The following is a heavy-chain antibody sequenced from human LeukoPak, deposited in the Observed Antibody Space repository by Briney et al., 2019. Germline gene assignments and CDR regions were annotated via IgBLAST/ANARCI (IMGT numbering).Heavy chain of an antibody. J-gene: IGHJ3*02. CDR3: ARARQYNWNYVSAFDI. CDR1: GGSISSSSYY. CDR2: IYYSGST. D-gene: IGHD1-7*01. V-gene: IGHV4-39*06. Sequence: SKTLSPTCTVSGGSISSSSYYWGWIRQPPGKGLEWIGSIYYSGSTYYNPSLKSRVTISVDTSKNQFPLKLSSVTAADTAVYYCARARQYNWNYVSAFDIWGQGTMVTVSS.